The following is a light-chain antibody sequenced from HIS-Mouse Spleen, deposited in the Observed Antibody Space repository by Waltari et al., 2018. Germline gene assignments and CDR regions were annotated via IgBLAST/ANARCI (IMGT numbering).Light chain of an antibody. CDR3: SSYTSSSTLDYV. CDR1: SSDVGGYNY. Sequence: QSALTQPASVSGSPGQSITISCTGTSSDVGGYNYVPWYQQHPGKVPKRMIYQVSNRPSGVSNRFSGSKSGNTASLTISGLQAEDEADYYCSSYTSSSTLDYVFGTGTKVTVL. CDR2: QVS. V-gene: IGLV2-14*01. J-gene: IGLJ1*01.